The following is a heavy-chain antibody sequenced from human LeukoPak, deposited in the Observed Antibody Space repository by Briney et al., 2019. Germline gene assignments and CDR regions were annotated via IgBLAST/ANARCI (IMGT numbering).Heavy chain of an antibody. J-gene: IGHJ4*02. CDR1: GYTFTTYD. CDR2: MNPNSGNT. Sequence: GASVKVSCKASGYTFTTYDINWVRQATGQGLEWMGWMNPNSGNTGYAQKFQGRVTMTRNTSMSTAYMELNSLRSEDTAVYCCARAKYYGSGKKDLDYWGQGTLVTVSS. V-gene: IGHV1-8*01. D-gene: IGHD3-10*01. CDR3: ARAKYYGSGKKDLDY.